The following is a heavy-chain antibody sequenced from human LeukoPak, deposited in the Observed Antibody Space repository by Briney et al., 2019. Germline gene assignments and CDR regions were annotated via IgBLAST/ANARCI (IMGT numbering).Heavy chain of an antibody. CDR3: AREEYSYGYFDY. J-gene: IGHJ4*02. D-gene: IGHD5-18*01. CDR1: GSTFTGYY. CDR2: INPNSGGT. V-gene: IGHV1-2*06. Sequence: ASVKVSCKASGSTFTGYYMHWVRQAPGQGLEWMGRINPNSGGTNYAQKIQGRVTMTRDTSISTAYMELSRLRSDDTAVYYCAREEYSYGYFDYWGQGTLVTVSS.